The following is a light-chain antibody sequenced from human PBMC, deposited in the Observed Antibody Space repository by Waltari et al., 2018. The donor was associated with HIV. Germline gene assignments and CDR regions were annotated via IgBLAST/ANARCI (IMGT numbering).Light chain of an antibody. V-gene: IGKV1-5*03. CDR2: QAS. CDR1: QSISAS. J-gene: IGKJ2*01. CDR3: QQSDTYYT. Sequence: DIQMTQSPSTLSVAVGDRVIITCRASQSISASLAWYHQKPGKAPRLLISQASVLEPVVPSRFSGSGSGTDFTLTINILQPDDFGTYYCQQSDTYYTFGQGTKLERK.